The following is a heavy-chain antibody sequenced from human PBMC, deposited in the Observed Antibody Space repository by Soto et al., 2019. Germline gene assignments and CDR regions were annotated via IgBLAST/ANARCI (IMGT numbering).Heavy chain of an antibody. J-gene: IGHJ4*02. Sequence: GGSLRLSCAASGFTFSSYAMTWVRQAPGKGLEWVSAISGSGDSTYYADSVKGRFTISRDNSKNTLYLQMHSLRAEDTAMYYCARGWVELADWGQGTLVTVSS. CDR2: ISGSGDST. D-gene: IGHD1-7*01. V-gene: IGHV3-23*01. CDR3: ARGWVELAD. CDR1: GFTFSSYA.